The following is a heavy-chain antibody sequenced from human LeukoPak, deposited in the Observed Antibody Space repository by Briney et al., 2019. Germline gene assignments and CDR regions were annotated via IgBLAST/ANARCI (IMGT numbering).Heavy chain of an antibody. V-gene: IGHV3-11*05. J-gene: IGHJ5*02. CDR2: ISSSSSYT. D-gene: IGHD2-2*02. CDR1: GFTFSDYY. CDR3: ARDGLSYTNPNNWFDP. Sequence: GGSLRLSCAASGFTFSDYYMSWIRQAPGKGLEWVSYISSSSSYTNYADSVKGRFTISRDNAKNSLYLQMNSLRAEDTAVYYCARDGLSYTNPNNWFDPWGQGTLVTVSS.